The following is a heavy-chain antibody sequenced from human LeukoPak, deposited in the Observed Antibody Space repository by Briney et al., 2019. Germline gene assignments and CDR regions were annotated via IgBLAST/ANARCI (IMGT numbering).Heavy chain of an antibody. CDR3: AREMDYFDSRPIDY. V-gene: IGHV3-48*03. CDR1: GFTFSAYE. J-gene: IGHJ4*02. CDR2: ISSSDSTK. Sequence: GGSLRLSCAASGFTFSAYEMHWVRQAPGKGLEWISYISSSDSTKYYTDSVKGRFTISRDNAKNSLYLQMNSLRAEDTAVYYCAREMDYFDSRPIDYWGQGTLVTVSS. D-gene: IGHD3-22*01.